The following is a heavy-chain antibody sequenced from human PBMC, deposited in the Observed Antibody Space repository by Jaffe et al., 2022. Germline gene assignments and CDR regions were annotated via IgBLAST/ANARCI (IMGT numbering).Heavy chain of an antibody. Sequence: QVQLVESGGGVVQPGGSLRLSCAASGFTFSSYGMHWVRQAPGKGLEWVAFIRYDGSNKYYADSVKGRFTISRDNSKNTLYLQMNSLRAEDTAVYYCAKAYFRGPFDYWGQGTLVTVSS. V-gene: IGHV3-30*02. D-gene: IGHD1-26*01. CDR1: GFTFSSYG. CDR3: AKAYFRGPFDY. J-gene: IGHJ4*02. CDR2: IRYDGSNK.